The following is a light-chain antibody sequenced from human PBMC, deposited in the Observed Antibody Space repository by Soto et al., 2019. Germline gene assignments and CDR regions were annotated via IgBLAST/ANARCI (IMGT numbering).Light chain of an antibody. V-gene: IGKV1D-13*01. Sequence: AIQLTQSPSSLSASVGDRVTIACRASQGISGSLAWYQQKPGKAPQLLISAASNLESGVPSRFSGSGSGTDFTLTISSLQPEDFATYYCQHFNNYPPTFGGGTRVEIK. J-gene: IGKJ4*01. CDR1: QGISGS. CDR3: QHFNNYPPT. CDR2: AAS.